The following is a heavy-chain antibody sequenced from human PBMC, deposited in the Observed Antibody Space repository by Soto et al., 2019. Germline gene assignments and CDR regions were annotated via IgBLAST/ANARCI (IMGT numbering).Heavy chain of an antibody. D-gene: IGHD4-17*01. V-gene: IGHV4-31*03. CDR3: ARDTTTHYYGMDV. J-gene: IGHJ6*02. Sequence: SETLSLTCTVSGGSISSGGYYWIWIRHHPGKGLEWIGYIYYSGSTYYNPSLKSRVTISVDTSKNQFSLKLSSVTAADTAVYYCARDTTTHYYGMDVWGQGTTVTVSS. CDR1: GGSISSGGYY. CDR2: IYYSGST.